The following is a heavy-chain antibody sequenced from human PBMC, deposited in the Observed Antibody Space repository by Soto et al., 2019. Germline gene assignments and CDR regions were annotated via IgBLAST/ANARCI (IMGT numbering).Heavy chain of an antibody. V-gene: IGHV2-5*02. CDR1: GFSLTTRGVG. J-gene: IGHJ5*02. CDR2: IYWDDDK. Sequence: QIPLKESGPTLVKPTQTLTLTCTCSGFSLTTRGVGVGWIRQPPGKALECLALIYWDDDKRYSPSLQSSLSITKDTSKNQVVLTMTNVDPVDTATYYCAHIPNYYQYDWFDPWCQGTLVSVSS. CDR3: AHIPNYYQYDWFDP. D-gene: IGHD3-16*01.